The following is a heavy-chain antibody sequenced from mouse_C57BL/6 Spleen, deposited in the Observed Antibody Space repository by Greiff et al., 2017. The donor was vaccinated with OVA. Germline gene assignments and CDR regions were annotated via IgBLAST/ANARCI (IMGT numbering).Heavy chain of an antibody. CDR2: IDPETGGT. J-gene: IGHJ2*01. CDR3: TRGGLHSYYIDY. D-gene: IGHD2-2*01. Sequence: QVQLQQSGAELVRPGASVTLSCKASGYTFTDYEMHWVKQTPVHGLEWIGAIDPETGGTAYNQKFKGKAILTADKSSSTAYMELRSLTSEDSAVYYCTRGGLHSYYIDYWGQGTTLTVSS. V-gene: IGHV1-15*01. CDR1: GYTFTDYE.